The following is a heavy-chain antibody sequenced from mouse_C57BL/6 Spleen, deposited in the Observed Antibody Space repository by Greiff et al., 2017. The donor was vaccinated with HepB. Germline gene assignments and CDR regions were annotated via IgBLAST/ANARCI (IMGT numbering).Heavy chain of an antibody. CDR1: GYTFTDYY. Sequence: EVQLQQSGPELVKPGASVKISCKASGYTFTDYYMNWVKQSHGKSLEWIGDINPNNGGTSYNQKFKGKATLTVDKSSSTAYMELRSLTSEDSAVYYCARRGQPYYFDYWGQGTTLTVSS. V-gene: IGHV1-26*01. CDR2: INPNNGGT. J-gene: IGHJ2*01. CDR3: ARRGQPYYFDY. D-gene: IGHD6-1*01.